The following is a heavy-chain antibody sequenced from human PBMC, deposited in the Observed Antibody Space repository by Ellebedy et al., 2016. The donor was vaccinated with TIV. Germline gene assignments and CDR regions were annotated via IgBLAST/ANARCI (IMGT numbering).Heavy chain of an antibody. D-gene: IGHD3-10*01. V-gene: IGHV3-7*01. CDR2: IRQDGSDK. CDR3: ATDGSYGDYRSPAHAFVF. Sequence: GGSLRLSCAASGFSFRSYWMSWVRQVPGKGLEWVANIRQDGSDKYYVDSVKGRFTISRDNAKNSLFLQMNSLRAEDTAVYYCATDGSYGDYRSPAHAFVFWGQGTMVSVAS. CDR1: GFSFRSYW. J-gene: IGHJ3*01.